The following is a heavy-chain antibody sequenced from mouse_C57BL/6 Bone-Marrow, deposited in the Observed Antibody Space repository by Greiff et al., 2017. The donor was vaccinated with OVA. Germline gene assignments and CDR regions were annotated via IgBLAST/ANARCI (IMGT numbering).Heavy chain of an antibody. J-gene: IGHJ3*01. CDR2: IDPSDSYT. D-gene: IGHD2-4*01. CDR3: ARSPYDYGGSAWFAY. CDR1: GYTFTSYW. V-gene: IGHV1-69*01. Sequence: QVQLQQPGAELVMPGASVKLSCKASGYTFTSYWMHWVKQRPGQGLEWIGEIDPSDSYTNYNQKFKGESTLTVDKSSSTAYMQLSSLTSEDSAVYYCARSPYDYGGSAWFAYWGQGTLVTVSA.